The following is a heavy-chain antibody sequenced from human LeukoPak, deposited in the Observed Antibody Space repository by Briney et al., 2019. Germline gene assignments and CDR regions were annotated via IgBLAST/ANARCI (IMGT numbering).Heavy chain of an antibody. CDR1: GFTFSNYA. CDR3: AKLTGASILWRGGAFDI. J-gene: IGHJ3*02. V-gene: IGHV3-23*01. CDR2: ISGSGGST. D-gene: IGHD2-21*01. Sequence: GGSLRLSCAASGFTFSNYAMSWVRQAPGKGLEWVSAISGSGGSTYYADSVKGRFTISRDNSKNTLYLQMNSLRAEDTAVYYCAKLTGASILWRGGAFDIWGQGTMVTVSS.